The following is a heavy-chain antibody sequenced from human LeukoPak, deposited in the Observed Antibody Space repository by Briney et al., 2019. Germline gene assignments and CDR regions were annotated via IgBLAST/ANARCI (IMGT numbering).Heavy chain of an antibody. CDR2: IDPSSGNT. V-gene: IGHV1-46*01. D-gene: IGHD1-26*01. J-gene: IGHJ4*02. CDR3: AKDGGRYSTDY. Sequence: ASVKVSCKASGYTFSNYKMHWVRQAPGQGLEWMGIIDPSSGNTRNAQKFQGRVTMTRDTSTSLVYMELSSLRSDDTAVYYCAKDGGRYSTDYWGQGTLVTVSS. CDR1: GYTFSNYK.